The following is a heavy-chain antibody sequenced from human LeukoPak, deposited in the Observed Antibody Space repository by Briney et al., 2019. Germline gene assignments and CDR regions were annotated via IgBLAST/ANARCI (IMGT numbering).Heavy chain of an antibody. V-gene: IGHV4-34*01. CDR1: GGSFSGYY. CDR3: ARGSSSYFDY. D-gene: IGHD6-6*01. J-gene: IGHJ4*02. Sequence: SETLSLTCAAYGGSFSGYYWSWIRQPPGKGLEWIGEINHSGSTNYNPSLKSRVTISVDTSKNQFSLKLSSVTAADTAVYYCARGSSSYFDYWGQGTLVTVSS. CDR2: INHSGST.